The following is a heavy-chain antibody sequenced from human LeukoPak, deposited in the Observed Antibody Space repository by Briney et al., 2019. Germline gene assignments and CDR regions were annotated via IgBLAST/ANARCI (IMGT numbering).Heavy chain of an antibody. CDR1: GGSISSGDYY. V-gene: IGHV4-30-4*01. CDR2: IYYSGST. Sequence: PSETLSLTCTVSGGSISSGDYYWSWIRQPPGKGLEWIGYIYYSGSTYYNPSLKSRVTISVDTSKNQFSLKLSSVTAADTAVYYCARVENGVFGYGSGSFDYWGQGTLVTVSS. D-gene: IGHD3-10*01. J-gene: IGHJ4*02. CDR3: ARVENGVFGYGSGSFDY.